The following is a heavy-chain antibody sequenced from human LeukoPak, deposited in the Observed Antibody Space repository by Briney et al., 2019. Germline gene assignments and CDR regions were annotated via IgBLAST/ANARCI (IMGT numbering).Heavy chain of an antibody. CDR1: GGPISSSRYY. CDR3: ARLSPYLGSGSSAFPDDF. CDR2: IYYSGST. J-gene: IGHJ4*02. D-gene: IGHD3-10*01. V-gene: IGHV4-39*01. Sequence: PSETLSLTCTVSGGPISSSRYYWGWIRQPPGKGLEWIGSIYYSGSTYHNPSLKSRVTISVDTSKNQFSLKLSSVTAADTAVCYCARLSPYLGSGSSAFPDDFWGQGTLVTVSS.